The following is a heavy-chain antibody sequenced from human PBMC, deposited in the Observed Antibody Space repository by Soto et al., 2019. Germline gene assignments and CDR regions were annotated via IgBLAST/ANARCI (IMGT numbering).Heavy chain of an antibody. CDR1: GFTFSSYW. V-gene: IGHV3-23*01. CDR3: AKGGHRYYFDY. CDR2: ISDSGGST. D-gene: IGHD5-12*01. Sequence: GSLRLSCAASGFTFSSYWMSWVRQAPGNGLEWVSAISDSGGSTYYADSVKGRFTISRDNSKNTLYLQMNSLRAEDTAVYYCAKGGHRYYFDYWGQGTLVTVSS. J-gene: IGHJ4*02.